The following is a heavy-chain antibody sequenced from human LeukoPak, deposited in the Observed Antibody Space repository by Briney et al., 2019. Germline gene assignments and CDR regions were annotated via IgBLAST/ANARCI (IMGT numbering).Heavy chain of an antibody. D-gene: IGHD4-17*01. CDR2: ISWNSGSI. CDR1: GFTFSSYA. V-gene: IGHV3-9*01. J-gene: IGHJ4*02. Sequence: GGSLRLSCAASGFTFSSYAMSWVRQAPGKGLEWVSGISWNSGSIGYADSVKGRFTISRDNAKNSLYLQMNSLRAEDTALYYCARESANDYGDNHAGACLDYWGQGNLVTVSS. CDR3: ARESANDYGDNHAGACLDY.